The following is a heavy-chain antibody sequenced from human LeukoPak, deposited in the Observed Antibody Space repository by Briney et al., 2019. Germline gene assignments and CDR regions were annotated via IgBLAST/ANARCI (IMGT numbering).Heavy chain of an antibody. Sequence: ASVKVSCKASGYTFTSYAMHWVRQAPGQRLEWMGWINAGNGNTKYSQKFQGRVTITRDTSASTAYMELSSLRSEDTAVYYCAREGDIVPSDGMDVWGQGTTVTVSS. CDR3: AREGDIVPSDGMDV. CDR2: INAGNGNT. J-gene: IGHJ6*02. V-gene: IGHV1-3*01. D-gene: IGHD2-8*01. CDR1: GYTFTSYA.